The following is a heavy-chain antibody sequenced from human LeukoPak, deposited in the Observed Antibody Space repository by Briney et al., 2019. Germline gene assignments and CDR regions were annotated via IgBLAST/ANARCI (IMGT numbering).Heavy chain of an antibody. CDR2: INPNSGGT. CDR1: GYTFTGYY. V-gene: IGHV1-2*06. Sequence: VASVKVSCKASGYTFTGYYMHWVRQAPGQGLEWMGRINPNSGGTNYAQKFQGRVTMTRDTSISTAYMELSRLRSDDTAVYYCARDLYDDFWSGEYWGQGTLVTVSS. D-gene: IGHD3-3*01. J-gene: IGHJ4*02. CDR3: ARDLYDDFWSGEY.